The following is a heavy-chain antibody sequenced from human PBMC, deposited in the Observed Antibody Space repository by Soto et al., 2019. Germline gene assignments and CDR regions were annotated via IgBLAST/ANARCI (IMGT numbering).Heavy chain of an antibody. Sequence: QVQLVQSGAEVKKPGSTVKVSCKASGGTFSSYAISWVRQAPGQGLEWMGGIIPIFGTANYAQKFQGRVTITADESTSTAYMELSSLRSEDTAVYYCATTPPVGGYYYYGMDVWGQGTTVTVSS. V-gene: IGHV1-69*12. CDR1: GGTFSSYA. J-gene: IGHJ6*02. CDR3: ATTPPVGGYYYYGMDV. D-gene: IGHD1-26*01. CDR2: IIPIFGTA.